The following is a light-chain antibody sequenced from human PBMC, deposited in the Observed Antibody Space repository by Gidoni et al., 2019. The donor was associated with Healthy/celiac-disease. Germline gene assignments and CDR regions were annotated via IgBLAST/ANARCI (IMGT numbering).Light chain of an antibody. J-gene: IGKJ2*01. CDR2: AAS. V-gene: IGKV1-39*01. CDR3: QQSYSTPLYT. Sequence: DIQMTQSPSSLSASVGDRVTITCRASQSISSYLNWDQQKPGKAPKLLIYAASSLQSGVPSRFSGSGSGTDFTLTISSLQPEDFATYYCQQSYSTPLYTFGQXTKLEIK. CDR1: QSISSY.